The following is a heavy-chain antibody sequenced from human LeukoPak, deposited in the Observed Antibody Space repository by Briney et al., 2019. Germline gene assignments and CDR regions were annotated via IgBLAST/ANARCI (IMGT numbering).Heavy chain of an antibody. Sequence: SETLSLTCTVSGGSISTYYWSWIRQPPGKGLEWIGYIYYSGSTNYNPSLKSRVTISVDASQNQFSLKLSSVTAADTAVYYCARGGASGYSYSWGQGTLVTVSS. D-gene: IGHD5-18*01. CDR2: IYYSGST. CDR3: ARGGASGYSYS. J-gene: IGHJ4*02. CDR1: GGSISTYY. V-gene: IGHV4-59*12.